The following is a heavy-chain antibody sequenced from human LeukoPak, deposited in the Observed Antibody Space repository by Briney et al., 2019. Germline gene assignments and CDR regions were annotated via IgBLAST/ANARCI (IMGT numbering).Heavy chain of an antibody. J-gene: IGHJ6*02. D-gene: IGHD1-26*01. CDR2: IIPILGIA. V-gene: IGHV1-69*04. CDR3: ARDGGIVGVRDGMDV. Sequence: SVEVSLKGSGGPLRRHVFRWGGPAPGQRVVWVGRIIPILGIANYAQKFQGRVTITADKSTSTAYMELSSLRSEDTAVYYCARDGGIVGVRDGMDVWGQGTTVTVSS. CDR1: GGPLRRHV.